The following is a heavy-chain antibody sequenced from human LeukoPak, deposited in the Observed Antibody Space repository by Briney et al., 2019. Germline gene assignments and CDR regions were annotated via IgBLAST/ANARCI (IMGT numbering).Heavy chain of an antibody. J-gene: IGHJ6*02. CDR3: ARDEPSKDYSNYYGMDV. V-gene: IGHV3-53*01. CDR1: GFTVSNNY. CDR2: IYSGGST. Sequence: GGSLRLSCAASGFTVSNNYMNWVRQAPGKGLGWVSVIYSGGSTYYADSVKGRFTISRDNSKNTLYLQMNSLRAEDTAMYYCARDEPSKDYSNYYGMDVWGQGTTVTVSS. D-gene: IGHD4-11*01.